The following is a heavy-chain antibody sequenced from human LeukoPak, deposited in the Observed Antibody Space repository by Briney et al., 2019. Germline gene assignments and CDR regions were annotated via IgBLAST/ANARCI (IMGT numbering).Heavy chain of an antibody. D-gene: IGHD5-12*01. CDR1: GFTFCSFA. CDR3: AKDHHLRNLGPTIAYFDC. CDR2: ITDNGGSP. V-gene: IGHV3-23*01. J-gene: IGHJ4*02. Sequence: PGGSLRLSCAPSGFTFCSFAMSWVRQAPGKGLQWVSGITDNGGSPIYADSVKGRFTISRDNSKNTLYLQMNSLPAEDTAVYYCAKDHHLRNLGPTIAYFDCWGQGTLVTVSS.